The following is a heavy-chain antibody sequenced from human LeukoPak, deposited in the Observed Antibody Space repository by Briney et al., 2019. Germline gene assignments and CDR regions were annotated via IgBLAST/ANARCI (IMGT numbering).Heavy chain of an antibody. Sequence: SETLSLTCAVYSGSFSDYDWSWIRQPPGKGLEWIGEISHSGTTNCDPSLKSRISMSIDTSRSQFSLNLRSVTAADTAVYYCARYVPVRTGTTRASFDYWGLGTLVTVSS. V-gene: IGHV4-34*10. CDR3: ARYVPVRTGTTRASFDY. CDR1: SGSFSDYD. CDR2: ISHSGTT. J-gene: IGHJ4*02. D-gene: IGHD1-1*01.